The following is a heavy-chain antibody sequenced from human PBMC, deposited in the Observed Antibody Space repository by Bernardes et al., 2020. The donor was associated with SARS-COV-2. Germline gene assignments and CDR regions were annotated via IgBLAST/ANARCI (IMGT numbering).Heavy chain of an antibody. J-gene: IGHJ3*02. D-gene: IGHD1-26*01. V-gene: IGHV4-59*08. CDR1: GGSISSYY. CDR3: ATRLGSYYAFDI. CDR2: IYYSGST. Sequence: SETLSLTCTVSGGSISSYYWSWIRQPPGKGLEWIVYIYYSGSTNYNPSLKSRVTISVDTSKNQFSLKLSSVTAADTAVYYCATRLGSYYAFDIWGQGTMVTVSS.